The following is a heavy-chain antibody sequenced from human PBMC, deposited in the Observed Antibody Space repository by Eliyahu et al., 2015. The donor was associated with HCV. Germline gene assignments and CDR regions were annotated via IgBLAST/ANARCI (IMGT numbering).Heavy chain of an antibody. J-gene: IGHJ6*02. CDR2: VVVGSGNT. Sequence: QMQLVQSGPEVKKPGTSVKVSCKASGFTFTSSAVQWVRQARGQRLEWXGWVVVGSGNTNYAQKFQERVTITRDMSTSTAYMELSSLRSEDTAVYYCAAVFLGVVRNGVVDVWGQGTTVTVSS. CDR1: GFTFTSSA. V-gene: IGHV1-58*01. D-gene: IGHD3-3*01. CDR3: AAVFLGVVRNGVVDV.